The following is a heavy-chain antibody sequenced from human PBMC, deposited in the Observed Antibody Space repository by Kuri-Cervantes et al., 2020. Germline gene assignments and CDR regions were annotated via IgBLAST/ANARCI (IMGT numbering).Heavy chain of an antibody. CDR2: INPNSGGT. D-gene: IGHD3-9*01. V-gene: IGHV1-2*02. Sequence: ASVKVSCKASGYTFTSYYMHWVRQAPGQGLGWMGWINPNSGGTNYAQKFQGRVTMTRDTSISTAYMELSRLRSDDTAVYYCARVLRYFDYWFDPWGQGTLVTVSS. CDR1: GYTFTSYY. J-gene: IGHJ5*02. CDR3: ARVLRYFDYWFDP.